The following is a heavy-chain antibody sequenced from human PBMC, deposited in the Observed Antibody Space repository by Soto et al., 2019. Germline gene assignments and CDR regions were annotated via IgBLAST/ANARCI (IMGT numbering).Heavy chain of an antibody. J-gene: IGHJ4*02. CDR2: IWFDGSNK. CDR1: GFTFSSYG. V-gene: IGHV3-33*03. Sequence: GGSLRLSCAASGFTFSSYGMHWVRQAPGKGLEWVAVIWFDGSNKFYADSVKGRFTISRDNSKDTVSLQMNSLRDEDSAAYYCATTGPYWGQGTLVTVSS. CDR3: ATTGPY.